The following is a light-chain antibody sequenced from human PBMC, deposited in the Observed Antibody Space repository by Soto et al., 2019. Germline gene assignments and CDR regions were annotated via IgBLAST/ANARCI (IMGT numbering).Light chain of an antibody. CDR1: QSVSSNY. Sequence: EVMLTQSPGTLSLSPGERATLSCRASQSVSSNYLAWYEQKSGQAPRLLIYGASNRATGTPDRFSGRGSGTDFTLTIRRLEPEDCAVYYCQQYDTSPRTFGQGTKVEFK. V-gene: IGKV3-20*01. J-gene: IGKJ1*01. CDR2: GAS. CDR3: QQYDTSPRT.